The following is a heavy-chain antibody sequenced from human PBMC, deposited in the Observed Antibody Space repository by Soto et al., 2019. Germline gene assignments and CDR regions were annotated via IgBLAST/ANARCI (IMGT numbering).Heavy chain of an antibody. V-gene: IGHV3-9*01. CDR1: GFTFDDYA. D-gene: IGHD6-13*01. CDR3: AKDSVGSSSWLDY. Sequence: EVQLVESGGGLVQPGRSLRLSCAASGFTFDDYAMHWVRQPPGKGLEWVSGISWNSGSIGYADSVKGRFTISRDNAKNSLYLQMNSLRAEDRALYYCAKDSVGSSSWLDYWGQGTLVSVSS. J-gene: IGHJ4*02. CDR2: ISWNSGSI.